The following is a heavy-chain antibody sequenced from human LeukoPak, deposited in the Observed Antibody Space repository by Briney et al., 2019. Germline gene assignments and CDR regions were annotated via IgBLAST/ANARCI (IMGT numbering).Heavy chain of an antibody. V-gene: IGHV4-39*07. CDR1: GGSISSSSYY. Sequence: PSETLSLTCTVSGGSISSSSYYWGWIRQPPGKGLEWIGSIYYSGSTYYNPSLKSRVTISVDTSKNQFSLKLSSVTAADTAVYYCARDGTMVRGVIHYWGQGTLVTVSS. D-gene: IGHD3-10*01. CDR3: ARDGTMVRGVIHY. CDR2: IYYSGST. J-gene: IGHJ4*02.